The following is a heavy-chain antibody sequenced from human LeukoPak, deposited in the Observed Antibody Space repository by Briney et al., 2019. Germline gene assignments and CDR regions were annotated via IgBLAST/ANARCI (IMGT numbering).Heavy chain of an antibody. Sequence: GASVNVSCKASGYTFTGYYMHWVRQAPGQGLEWMGWINPNSGGTNYAQKFQGRVTMTRDTSISTAYMDLSRLRSDDTAVYYCARGGGSSGWYWFDPWGQGTLVTVSS. CDR2: INPNSGGT. D-gene: IGHD6-19*01. CDR3: ARGGGSSGWYWFDP. CDR1: GYTFTGYY. J-gene: IGHJ5*02. V-gene: IGHV1-2*02.